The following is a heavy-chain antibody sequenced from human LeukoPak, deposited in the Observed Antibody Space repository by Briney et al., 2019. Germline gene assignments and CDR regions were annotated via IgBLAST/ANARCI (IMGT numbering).Heavy chain of an antibody. CDR2: IIPIFGTA. V-gene: IGHV1-69*13. D-gene: IGHD3-22*01. CDR3: AREDSYYDSPWDY. Sequence: SVKVSCKASGGTFSSYAIGWVRQAPGQGLEWMGGIIPIFGTANYAQKFQGRVTITADESTSTAYMELSSLRSEDTAVYYCAREDSYYDSPWDYWGQGTLVTVSS. J-gene: IGHJ4*02. CDR1: GGTFSSYA.